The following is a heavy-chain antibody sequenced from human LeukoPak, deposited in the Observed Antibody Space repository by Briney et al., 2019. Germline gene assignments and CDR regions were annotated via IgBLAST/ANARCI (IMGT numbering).Heavy chain of an antibody. V-gene: IGHV1-2*02. J-gene: IGHJ4*02. D-gene: IGHD3-22*01. CDR1: GYTFTGYY. Sequence: ASVKVSCKASGYTFTGYYMHWVRQAPGXXXEWMGWINPNSGGTNYAQKFQGRVTMTRDTSVSAAYMELSRLRSDDTAVYYCARIPTPYYYDSSGYWVLDYWGQGTLVTVSS. CDR2: INPNSGGT. CDR3: ARIPTPYYYDSSGYWVLDY.